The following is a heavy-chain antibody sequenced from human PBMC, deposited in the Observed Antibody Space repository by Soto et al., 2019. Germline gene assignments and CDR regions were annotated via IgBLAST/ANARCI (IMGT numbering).Heavy chain of an antibody. CDR3: ARAFPGVEDSSGYFYYYYYYGMDV. D-gene: IGHD3-22*01. CDR2: IIPIFGTA. J-gene: IGHJ6*02. Sequence: NVSCKASGGTFSSYAISWVRQAPGQGLEWMGGIIPIFGTANYAQKFQGRVTITADKSTSTAYMELSSLRSEDTAVYYCARAFPGVEDSSGYFYYYYYYGMDVWGQGTTVTVSS. V-gene: IGHV1-69*06. CDR1: GGTFSSYA.